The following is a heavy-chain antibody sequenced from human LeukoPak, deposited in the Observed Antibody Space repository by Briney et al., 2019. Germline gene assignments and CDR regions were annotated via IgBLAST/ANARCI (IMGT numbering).Heavy chain of an antibody. CDR1: GFTFSSYE. Sequence: GGSLRLSCAASGFTFSSYEMNWVRQASGKGLEWVSYINSNGYTIYYADSVKGRFTISRDNTKNLLFLQMNSLRAEDTAVYYCARSRYSSVWGQGTTVTVSS. J-gene: IGHJ6*02. V-gene: IGHV3-48*03. D-gene: IGHD6-13*01. CDR3: ARSRYSSV. CDR2: INSNGYTI.